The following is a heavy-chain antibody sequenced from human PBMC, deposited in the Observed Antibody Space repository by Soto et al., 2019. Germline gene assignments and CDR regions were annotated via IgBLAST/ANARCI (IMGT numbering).Heavy chain of an antibody. CDR2: ISAYTANT. D-gene: IGHD3-22*01. V-gene: IGHV1-18*04. Sequence: ASVNVSCKASRSTFTSYGISWVRRAPGQGLEWMGWISAYTANTNYAQNLQGRVTMTADTSTSTAYMELRSLRSDDTAVYYCAREAVGSSGYLDVWGQGTTVTVSS. CDR1: RSTFTSYG. CDR3: AREAVGSSGYLDV. J-gene: IGHJ6*02.